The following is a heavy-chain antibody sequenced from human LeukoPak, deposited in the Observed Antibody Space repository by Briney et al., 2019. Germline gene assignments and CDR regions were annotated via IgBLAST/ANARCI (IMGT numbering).Heavy chain of an antibody. CDR3: ARVDRYHYYLDV. CDR2: IMPLFNTA. Sequence: SVKVSCKASGGTFSSYSITWVRQAPGQGPEWMGGIMPLFNTANYAQQFQGRVTITTDESTSTAYMELSSLRFEDTAMNYCARVDRYHYYLDVWGKGTTVTVSS. CDR1: GGTFSSYS. J-gene: IGHJ6*03. V-gene: IGHV1-69*05.